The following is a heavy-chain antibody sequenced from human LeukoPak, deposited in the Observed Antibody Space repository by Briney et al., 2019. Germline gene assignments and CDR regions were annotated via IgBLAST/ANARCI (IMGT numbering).Heavy chain of an antibody. V-gene: IGHV3-33*05. Sequence: GGSLRLSCAASGFPFSSYGMHWVRQAPGKGLEWVARLVYDERSDYANSVKGRFSISRDNSKNTLFLDMSDLRVEDTAVYYCARDLSAAFGFWGQGVLVTASS. J-gene: IGHJ4*02. D-gene: IGHD3-3*02. CDR2: LVYDERS. CDR3: ARDLSAAFGF. CDR1: GFPFSSYG.